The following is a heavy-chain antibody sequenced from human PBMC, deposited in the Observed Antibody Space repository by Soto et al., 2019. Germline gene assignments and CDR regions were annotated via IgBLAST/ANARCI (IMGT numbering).Heavy chain of an antibody. V-gene: IGHV4-59*12. Sequence: SETLSLTCTVSGGSISSYYWSWIRQPPGKGLEWIGYIYYSGSTNYNPSLKSRVTISVDTSRNQFSLKLSSVTAADSAVYFCARYSSEYYFDYWGQGILVTVSS. J-gene: IGHJ4*02. D-gene: IGHD6-25*01. CDR2: IYYSGST. CDR3: ARYSSEYYFDY. CDR1: GGSISSYY.